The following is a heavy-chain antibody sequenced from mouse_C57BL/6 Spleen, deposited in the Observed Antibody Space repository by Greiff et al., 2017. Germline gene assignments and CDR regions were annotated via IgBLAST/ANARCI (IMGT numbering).Heavy chain of an antibody. D-gene: IGHD1-1*01. Sequence: VQLQQSGAELVRPGTSVKMSCKASGYTFTNYWIGWAKQRPGHGLEWIGDIYPGGGYTNYNEKFKGKATLTAYKSSSTAYMQFRSLTSEDSAIYYCARFSYYDESYYAMDYWGQGTSVTVSS. J-gene: IGHJ4*01. CDR1: GYTFTNYW. CDR2: IYPGGGYT. CDR3: ARFSYYDESYYAMDY. V-gene: IGHV1-63*01.